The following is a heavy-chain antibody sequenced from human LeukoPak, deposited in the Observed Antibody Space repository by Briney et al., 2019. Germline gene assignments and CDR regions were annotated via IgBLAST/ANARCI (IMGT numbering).Heavy chain of an antibody. CDR3: ARVSTVTSWELSRVGFDP. CDR2: INPNSGGT. D-gene: IGHD4-17*01. V-gene: IGHV1-2*02. Sequence: GASVKVSCKASGYSFTDKYMHWVRQAPGQGLEWMGWINPNSGGTNYAQKFQGRVTMTTDTSMSTAYMELRSLRSDDTAVYYCARVSTVTSWELSRVGFDPWGQGTLVTVSS. CDR1: GYSFTDKY. J-gene: IGHJ5*02.